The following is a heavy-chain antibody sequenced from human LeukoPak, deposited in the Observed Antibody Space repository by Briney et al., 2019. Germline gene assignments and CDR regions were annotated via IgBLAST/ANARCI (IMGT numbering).Heavy chain of an antibody. J-gene: IGHJ3*02. V-gene: IGHV3-23*01. CDR2: TSETGGAR. CDR1: AFTFRSYA. CDR3: AKAIARHRDLDAFDI. D-gene: IGHD2-21*01. Sequence: PGGSLRLSCAASAFTFRSYAMSWVRQTPGRGPEWVLGTSETGGARYYADSVRGRFTISKDNSKNTLFLQMDNLRAEDTALYYCAKAIARHRDLDAFDIWGQGTLVSVSS.